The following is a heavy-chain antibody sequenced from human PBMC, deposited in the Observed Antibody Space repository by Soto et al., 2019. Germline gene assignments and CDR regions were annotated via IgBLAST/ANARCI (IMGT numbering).Heavy chain of an antibody. Sequence: EVQLVESGGGWVQPGGSLRLSCAASGFTFSSYEMNWVRQAPGKGLEWVSYISSSGSTIYYADSVKGRFTISRDNAKNSLYLQMNSLRAEDTAVYYCARDQVGYGMDVWGQGTTVTVSS. CDR2: ISSSGSTI. CDR1: GFTFSSYE. CDR3: ARDQVGYGMDV. J-gene: IGHJ6*02. V-gene: IGHV3-48*03. D-gene: IGHD1-26*01.